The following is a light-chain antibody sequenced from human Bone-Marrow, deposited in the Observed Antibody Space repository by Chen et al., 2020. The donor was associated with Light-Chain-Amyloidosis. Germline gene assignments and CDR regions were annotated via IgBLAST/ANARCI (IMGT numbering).Light chain of an antibody. CDR2: DDS. CDR3: QVWDRSSDRPV. Sequence: SYVLTQPSSVSVAPGQTATIACGGNNIGSTSVHWYQQTPGQAPLLVVYDDSDRHSGIPERFAGSDSGTTATLTISRVEAGDEADYYCQVWDRSSDRPVFGGGPKLTVL. J-gene: IGLJ3*02. CDR1: NIGSTS. V-gene: IGLV3-21*02.